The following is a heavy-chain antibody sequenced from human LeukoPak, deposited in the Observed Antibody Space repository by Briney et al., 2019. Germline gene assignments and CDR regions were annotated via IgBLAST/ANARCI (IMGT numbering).Heavy chain of an antibody. J-gene: IGHJ5*02. D-gene: IGHD3-9*01. Sequence: PSETLSLTCTVSGGSVSSTTYYWGWIRQPPGKGLEWIGNVYYSGSTYYNPSLKSRVTMSVDTSKNQFSLKMSSVTAADTAVYCARLSKGRYFDYIFDPWGQGTLVTVSS. CDR1: GGSVSSTTYY. CDR3: ARLSKGRYFDYIFDP. CDR2: VYYSGST. V-gene: IGHV4-39*01.